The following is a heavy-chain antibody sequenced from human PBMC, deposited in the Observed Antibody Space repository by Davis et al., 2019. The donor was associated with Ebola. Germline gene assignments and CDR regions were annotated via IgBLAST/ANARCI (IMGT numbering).Heavy chain of an antibody. D-gene: IGHD4-17*01. V-gene: IGHV1-69*06. CDR2: IIPIFGTA. Sequence: SVKVSCKASGGTFSSYAISWVRQAPGQGLEWMGGIIPIFGTANYAQKFQGRVTITADKSTSTAYMELSSLRSEYTAVYYCARDPPTTVTTWEDYYYGMDVWGQGTTVTVSS. CDR3: ARDPPTTVTTWEDYYYGMDV. J-gene: IGHJ6*02. CDR1: GGTFSSYA.